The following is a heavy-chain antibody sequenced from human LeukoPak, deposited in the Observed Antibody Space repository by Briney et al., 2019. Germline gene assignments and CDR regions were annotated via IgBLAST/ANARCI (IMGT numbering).Heavy chain of an antibody. Sequence: SETLSLTCTVSGGSISSYYWSWIRQPPGKGLGWIGYIYCSGSTNYNPSLKSRVTISVDTSKNQFSLKLSSVTAADTAVYYCASIAVAGTFADYWGQGTLVTVSS. CDR1: GGSISSYY. V-gene: IGHV4-59*01. CDR2: IYCSGST. D-gene: IGHD6-19*01. CDR3: ASIAVAGTFADY. J-gene: IGHJ4*02.